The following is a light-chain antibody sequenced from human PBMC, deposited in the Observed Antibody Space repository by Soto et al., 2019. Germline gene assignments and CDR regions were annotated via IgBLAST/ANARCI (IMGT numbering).Light chain of an antibody. J-gene: IGKJ1*01. CDR1: QCISSY. V-gene: IGKV1-8*01. CDR3: KQYYSEXSWT. Sequence: AIRMTQSPSSCSASTGGRVTITCRASQCISSYLAWYKQKPGKAPKLLIYAASTLQSGVPSRFSGSGSATDLTLTISCMQSEDFATYYCKQYYSEXSWTFGPGTKV. CDR2: AAS.